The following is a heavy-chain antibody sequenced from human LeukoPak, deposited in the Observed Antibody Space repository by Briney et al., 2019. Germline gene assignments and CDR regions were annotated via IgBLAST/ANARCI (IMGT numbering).Heavy chain of an antibody. D-gene: IGHD3-3*01. CDR3: TRVEGFCYFDY. V-gene: IGHV4-4*02. CDR2: ISNSGRT. J-gene: IGHJ4*02. CDR1: GGSISSSHW. Sequence: PSGTLSLTCAVSGGSISSSHWWSWVRQPPGKGLEWIGEISNSGRTNFNPSLKSRVTISVDKSKNQFSLKLTSVTAADTALYYCTRVEGFCYFDYWGQGTLVTVSS.